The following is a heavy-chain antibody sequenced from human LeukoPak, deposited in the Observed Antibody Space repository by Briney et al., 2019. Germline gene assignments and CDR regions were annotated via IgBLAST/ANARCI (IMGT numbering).Heavy chain of an antibody. CDR1: GCTFSSYA. CDR3: AKAATTVTPWWFDP. CDR2: ISGSGGST. D-gene: IGHD4-11*01. Sequence: PGGAVRLSCAASGCTFSSYAMSWLRQAPGKGLEGVSAISGSGGSTYYADSVKGRFTISRDNSKNTLYLQMNSLRAEDTAVYYCAKAATTVTPWWFDPWGQGTLVTVSS. J-gene: IGHJ5*02. V-gene: IGHV3-23*01.